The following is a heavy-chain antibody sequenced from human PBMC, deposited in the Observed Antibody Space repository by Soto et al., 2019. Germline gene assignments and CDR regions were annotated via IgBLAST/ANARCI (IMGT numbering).Heavy chain of an antibody. CDR2: IIPIFGTA. J-gene: IGHJ6*02. V-gene: IGHV1-69*01. CDR3: ARYCSSTSCPGYYYYYGMDV. Sequence: QVQLVQSGAEVKKPGSSVKVSCKASGGTFSSYAISWVRQAPGQGLEWMGGIIPIFGTANYAQKFQGRVTITADESTSTAYMELSSRRSEDTAVYYCARYCSSTSCPGYYYYYGMDVWGQGTTVTVSS. D-gene: IGHD2-2*01. CDR1: GGTFSSYA.